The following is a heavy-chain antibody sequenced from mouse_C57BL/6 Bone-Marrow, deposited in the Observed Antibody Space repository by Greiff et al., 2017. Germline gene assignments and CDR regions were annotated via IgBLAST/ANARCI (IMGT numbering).Heavy chain of an antibody. D-gene: IGHD1-1*01. CDR1: GFNIKDYY. Sequence: VQLQQSGAELVKPGASVKLSCTASGFNIKDYYIHWVKQRTEQGLEWIGRIDPEDGETQYAPKFQDKATITADTSSNTAYLQLSSLTSEDTAVYYCTSSLIYYGTNYWGQGTTLTVSS. CDR2: IDPEDGET. V-gene: IGHV14-2*01. J-gene: IGHJ2*01. CDR3: TSSLIYYGTNY.